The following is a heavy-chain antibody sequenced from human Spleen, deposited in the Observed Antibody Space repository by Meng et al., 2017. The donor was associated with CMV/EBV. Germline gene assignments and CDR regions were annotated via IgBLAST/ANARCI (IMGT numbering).Heavy chain of an antibody. V-gene: IGHV3-NL1*01. D-gene: IGHD3-10*01. Sequence: GESLKISCEPSGFIFSDYGMHWVRQAPGKGLEWVSVIYSGGSSTYYADSVKGRFTISRDNAKNSLYLQMNSLRAEDTAVYYCARDGSRHEYEFVYWGQGTLVTVSS. CDR2: IYSGGSST. CDR1: GFIFSDYG. J-gene: IGHJ4*02. CDR3: ARDGSRHEYEFVY.